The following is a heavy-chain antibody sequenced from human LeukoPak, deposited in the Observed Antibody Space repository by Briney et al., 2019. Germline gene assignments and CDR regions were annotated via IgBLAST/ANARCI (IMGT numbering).Heavy chain of an antibody. J-gene: IGHJ4*02. CDR3: ASACSTTTCYLPAY. CDR2: ISTSGDRT. D-gene: IGHD2/OR15-2a*01. CDR1: GFTFSNYD. Sequence: GGSLRLSCAASGFTFSNYDMSWVRQAPGKGLEWVSGISTSGDRTYYADSVKGRFTISRDNSKSTLYLQVSSLRDEDTAVYYCASACSTTTCYLPAYWGQGTLVTVSS. V-gene: IGHV3-23*01.